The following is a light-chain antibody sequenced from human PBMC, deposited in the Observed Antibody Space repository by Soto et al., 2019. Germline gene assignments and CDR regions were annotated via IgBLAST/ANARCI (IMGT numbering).Light chain of an antibody. CDR1: SSDIGNYNY. V-gene: IGLV2-11*01. Sequence: QSALTQPGSVSGSPGQSVTISCTGTSSDIGNYNYVSWYQQYPGKAPKLMIYDVSKRPSGISDRFFGSKFGNTASLTISGLQAEDEADYYCCSYAGSFIFVFGTGTKVTVL. CDR2: DVS. CDR3: CSYAGSFIFV. J-gene: IGLJ1*01.